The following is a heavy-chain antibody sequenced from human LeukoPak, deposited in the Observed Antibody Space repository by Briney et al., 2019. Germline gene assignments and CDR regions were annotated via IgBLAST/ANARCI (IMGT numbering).Heavy chain of an antibody. Sequence: SETLSLTCTVSGGSVSSDSYYWSWIRQPPGKGLEWIGYIYYSGSTNYNPSLKSRVTISGDTSKNQFSLKLSSVTAADTAVYYCARRRSGWFSYYFDYWGQGTLVTVSS. CDR2: IYYSGST. J-gene: IGHJ4*02. CDR1: GGSVSSDSYY. CDR3: ARRRSGWFSYYFDY. D-gene: IGHD6-19*01. V-gene: IGHV4-61*01.